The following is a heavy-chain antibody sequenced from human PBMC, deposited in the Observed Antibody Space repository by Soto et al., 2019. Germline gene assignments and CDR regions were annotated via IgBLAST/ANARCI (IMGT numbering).Heavy chain of an antibody. CDR3: AKGDIVVVPAAPIILAFDI. D-gene: IGHD2-2*01. J-gene: IGHJ3*02. Sequence: GGSLRLSCAASGFTFSSYAMSWVRQAPGKGLEWVSAISGSGGSTYYADSVKGRFTISRDNSKNTLYLQMNSLRAEDTAVYYCAKGDIVVVPAAPIILAFDIWGQGTMVTVSS. CDR1: GFTFSSYA. V-gene: IGHV3-23*01. CDR2: ISGSGGST.